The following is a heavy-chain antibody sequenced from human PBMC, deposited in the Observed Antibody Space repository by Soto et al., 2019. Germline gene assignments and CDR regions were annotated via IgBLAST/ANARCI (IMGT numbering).Heavy chain of an antibody. D-gene: IGHD3-22*01. J-gene: IGHJ3*02. CDR2: ISGSGGST. CDR3: AKAEGITMIVVVITGALDI. Sequence: GGSLRLSCAASGFTFSSYAMHWVRQAPGKGLEWVSAISGSGGSTYYADSVKGRFNISRDNSKNTLYLQMNSLRAEDTAVYYCAKAEGITMIVVVITGALDIWGQGTMVTVS. V-gene: IGHV3-23*01. CDR1: GFTFSSYA.